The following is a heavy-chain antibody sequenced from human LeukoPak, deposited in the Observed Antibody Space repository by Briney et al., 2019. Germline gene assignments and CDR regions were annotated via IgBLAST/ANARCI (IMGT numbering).Heavy chain of an antibody. CDR3: ARDDRSPNYYYYYGMDV. CDR2: IIPTFGIA. V-gene: IGHV1-69*04. CDR1: GGTFSSYT. Sequence: ASVKVSCKASGGTFSSYTISWVRQAPGQGLEWMGRIIPTFGIANYAQKFQGRATITADKSTSTAYMELSSLRSEDTAVYYCARDDRSPNYYYYYGMDVWGQGTTVTVSS. D-gene: IGHD1-14*01. J-gene: IGHJ6*02.